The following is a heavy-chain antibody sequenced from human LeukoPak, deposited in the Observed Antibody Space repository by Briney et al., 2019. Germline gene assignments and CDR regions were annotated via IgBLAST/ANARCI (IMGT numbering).Heavy chain of an antibody. V-gene: IGHV3-21*01. CDR3: ASYALDAFDI. Sequence: PGGSLRLSCAASGFTFSSYSMNWVRQAPGKGLEWVSSISSSNSYIYYADSVKGRFTISRDNAKNSLYLQMNSLRAEDTAVYYCASYALDAFDIWGQGTMVTVSS. D-gene: IGHD2-2*01. CDR1: GFTFSSYS. CDR2: ISSSNSYI. J-gene: IGHJ3*02.